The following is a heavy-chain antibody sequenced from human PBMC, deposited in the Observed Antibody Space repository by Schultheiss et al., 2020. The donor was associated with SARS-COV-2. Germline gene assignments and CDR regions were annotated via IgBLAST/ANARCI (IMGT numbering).Heavy chain of an antibody. CDR1: GGSFXGYY. V-gene: IGHV4-34*01. CDR3: AREPRTPSYDFWSGYYNYYYYGMDV. J-gene: IGHJ6*02. Sequence: SETLSLTCAVYGGSFXGYYLRWIRQPPGKGLEWIGEINHSGSTDYNPSLKSRFTISVDTSKNQFSLKLSSVTAADTAVYYCAREPRTPSYDFWSGYYNYYYYGMDVWGQGTTVTVSS. CDR2: INHSGST. D-gene: IGHD3-3*01.